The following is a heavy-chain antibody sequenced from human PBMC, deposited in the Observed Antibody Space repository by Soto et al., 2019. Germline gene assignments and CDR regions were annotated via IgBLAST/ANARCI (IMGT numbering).Heavy chain of an antibody. J-gene: IGHJ4*02. Sequence: HLGGSLRLSCAASGFDFRSYGIHWVRQAPGRGLEWVAAASYDGSETYYADSAKGRFTVSKEISKNTVFLQMNALRHEDTALYFCVRDSGWPILNFDSWGQGTLVTVSS. V-gene: IGHV3-30*03. CDR1: GFDFRSYG. CDR2: ASYDGSET. CDR3: VRDSGWPILNFDS. D-gene: IGHD3-10*01.